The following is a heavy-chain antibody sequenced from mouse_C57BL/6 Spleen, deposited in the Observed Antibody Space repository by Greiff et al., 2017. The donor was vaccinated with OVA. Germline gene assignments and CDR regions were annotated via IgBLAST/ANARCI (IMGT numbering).Heavy chain of an antibody. V-gene: IGHV1-26*01. CDR2: INPNNGGT. D-gene: IGHD6-5*01. CDR3: ASAYDEGSCYGNFAC. CDR1: GYTFTDYY. Sequence: VQLQQSGPELVKPGASVKISCKASGYTFTDYYMNWVKQSHGKSLEWIGDINPNNGGTSYNQKFKGKATLTVDKSSSTAYMELRSLTSEDSAVYYCASAYDEGSCYGNFACWGKGTLVTVAA. J-gene: IGHJ3*01.